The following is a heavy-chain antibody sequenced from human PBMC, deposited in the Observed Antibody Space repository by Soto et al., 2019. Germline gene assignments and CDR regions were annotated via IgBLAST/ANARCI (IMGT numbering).Heavy chain of an antibody. CDR3: VKSGDYGLDAFDL. CDR2: IYQRGST. Sequence: SETLCLICAVSNFSISSGYYWGWIRQPPGKGLEYIASIYQRGSTFYNPSLKSRITMSMDASKNRFSLHLRSVTAADTAVYYCVKSGDYGLDAFDLWGQGTMVTVSS. J-gene: IGHJ3*01. CDR1: NFSISSGYY. D-gene: IGHD4-17*01. V-gene: IGHV4-38-2*01.